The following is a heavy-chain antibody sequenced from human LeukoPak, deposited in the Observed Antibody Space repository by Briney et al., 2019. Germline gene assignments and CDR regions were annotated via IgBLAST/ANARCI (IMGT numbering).Heavy chain of an antibody. CDR2: ISSSSSYI. D-gene: IGHD2-2*02. CDR1: GFTFSSYS. J-gene: IGHJ4*02. CDR3: AAGRSYCSSTNCYTRGLGY. Sequence: TGGSLRLSCAASGFTFSSYSMNWVRQAPGKGLEWVSSISSSSSYIYYADSVKGRFTISRDNAKNSLYLQMNSLRAEDTAVYYCAAGRSYCSSTNCYTRGLGYWGQGTLVTVSS. V-gene: IGHV3-21*01.